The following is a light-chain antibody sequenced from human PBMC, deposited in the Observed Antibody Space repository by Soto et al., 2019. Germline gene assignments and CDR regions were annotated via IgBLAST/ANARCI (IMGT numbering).Light chain of an antibody. CDR3: RSYTSSPFYV. CDR1: SSDVGGYNY. Sequence: QSVLTQPASVSGSPGQSITISCTGTSSDVGGYNYVSWYQQHPGKAPKLMIYDVSNRPSGVSNRFSGSKSGNTASLTISGLQAEDEADYYCRSYTSSPFYVFGTGTKVTVL. V-gene: IGLV2-14*01. CDR2: DVS. J-gene: IGLJ1*01.